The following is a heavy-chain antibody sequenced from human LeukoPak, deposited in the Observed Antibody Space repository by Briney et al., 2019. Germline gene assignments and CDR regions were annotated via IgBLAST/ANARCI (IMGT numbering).Heavy chain of an antibody. V-gene: IGHV1-69*05. D-gene: IGHD2-2*01. CDR3: ATVPAAMWEIYFQH. J-gene: IGHJ1*01. CDR1: GGTLSSYA. Sequence: SSVKVSCKASGGTLSSYAISWVRQAPGQGLEWMGGIIPIFGTANYAQKFQGRVTITTDESTSTAYMELSSLRSEDTAVYYCATVPAAMWEIYFQHWGQGTLVTVSS. CDR2: IIPIFGTA.